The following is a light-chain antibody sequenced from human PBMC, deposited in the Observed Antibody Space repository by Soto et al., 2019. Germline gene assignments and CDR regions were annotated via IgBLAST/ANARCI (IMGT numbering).Light chain of an antibody. CDR2: EVS. CDR1: SSDVGGYNF. Sequence: QSALTQPPSASGSPGQSVTISCTGTSSDVGGYNFVSWYQHHPGKAPKLMIYEVSKRPSGVPDRFSGSKSGNTASLTVSGLQAEDEADYYCSSYAGSNIWVFGGGTKFTVL. CDR3: SSYAGSNIWV. V-gene: IGLV2-8*01. J-gene: IGLJ3*02.